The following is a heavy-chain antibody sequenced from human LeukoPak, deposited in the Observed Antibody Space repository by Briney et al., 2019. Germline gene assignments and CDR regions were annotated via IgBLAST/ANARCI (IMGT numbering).Heavy chain of an antibody. CDR1: GFTFRSYA. V-gene: IGHV3-23*01. CDR2: ISGSGTST. J-gene: IGHJ4*02. CDR3: EGTYYYDSSDDY. Sequence: GGSLRLSCAASGFTFRSYAMSWVRQAPGKGLEWVLAISGSGTSTYYADSVKGRFTISRDNSKNTPYLQMNSLRAEDTAVYYCEGTYYYDSSDDYWGQGTLVTVSS. D-gene: IGHD3-22*01.